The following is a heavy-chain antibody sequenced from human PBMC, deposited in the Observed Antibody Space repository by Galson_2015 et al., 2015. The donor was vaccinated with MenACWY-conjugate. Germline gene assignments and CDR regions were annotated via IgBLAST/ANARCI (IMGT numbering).Heavy chain of an antibody. Sequence: SVKVSCKASGFTFTSYGISWVRQAPGQGLEWMGWISAYNGNTNYAQKLQGRVTMTTDTSTSTAYMELRSLRSDDTAVYYCARGVISSSWATPPDYWGQGTLVTVSS. CDR2: ISAYNGNT. D-gene: IGHD6-13*01. CDR1: GFTFTSYG. CDR3: ARGVISSSWATPPDY. J-gene: IGHJ4*02. V-gene: IGHV1-18*01.